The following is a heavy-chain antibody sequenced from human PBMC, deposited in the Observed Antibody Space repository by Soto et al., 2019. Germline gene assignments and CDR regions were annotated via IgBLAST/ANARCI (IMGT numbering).Heavy chain of an antibody. Sequence: QVPLVQSGAEVKKPGASVKVSCKASGYTFTSYGISWVRQAPGQGLEWMGWISAYNGNTNYAQKLQGRVTMTTDTATSTAYMELRSLRSDDTAVYYCARNYAADVGYSWFDPWGQGTLVTVSS. V-gene: IGHV1-18*01. CDR3: ARNYAADVGYSWFDP. D-gene: IGHD1-7*01. CDR2: ISAYNGNT. J-gene: IGHJ5*02. CDR1: GYTFTSYG.